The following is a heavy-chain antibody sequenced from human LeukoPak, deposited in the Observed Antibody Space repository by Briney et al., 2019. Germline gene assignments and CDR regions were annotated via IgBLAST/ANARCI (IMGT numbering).Heavy chain of an antibody. V-gene: IGHV4-4*02. CDR2: THHPGST. Sequence: EPSETLSLTCAVSGDSISSPKWWSWVRQPPGQGLEWIGETHHPGSTHYNPSLKSRVSMPLDKSKNQFSLSLNSVTAADAAVYYCATYADSSGYRFDYWGPGTLVTVSS. CDR1: GDSISSPKW. CDR3: ATYADSSGYRFDY. D-gene: IGHD3-22*01. J-gene: IGHJ4*02.